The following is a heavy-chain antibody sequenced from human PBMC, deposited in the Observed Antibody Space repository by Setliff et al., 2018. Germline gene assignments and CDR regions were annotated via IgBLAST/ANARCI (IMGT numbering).Heavy chain of an antibody. V-gene: IGHV4-38-2*02. J-gene: IGHJ4*02. CDR2: IGHTGSI. Sequence: SETLSLTCTVSGYSISSGYIWGWIRQPPGKGQEWVGNIGHTGSINYNPSLKSRLTISRDTSKNQVSLKLNPVTATDTAVYYCARDLGHGGDSDYWGQGILVTVSS. CDR3: ARDLGHGGDSDY. CDR1: GYSISSGYI. D-gene: IGHD2-21*02.